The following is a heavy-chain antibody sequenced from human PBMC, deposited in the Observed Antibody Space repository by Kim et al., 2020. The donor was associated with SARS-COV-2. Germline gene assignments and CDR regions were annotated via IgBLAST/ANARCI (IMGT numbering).Heavy chain of an antibody. CDR1: GGSISSSSYY. V-gene: IGHV4-39*01. J-gene: IGHJ4*02. CDR2: IYYSGST. Sequence: SETLSLTCTVSGGSISSSSYYWGWIRQPPGKGLEWIGSIYYSGSTYYNPSLKSRVTISVDTSKNQFSLKLSSVTAADTAVYYCARGIAVAPYFDYWGQGTLVTVSS. D-gene: IGHD6-19*01. CDR3: ARGIAVAPYFDY.